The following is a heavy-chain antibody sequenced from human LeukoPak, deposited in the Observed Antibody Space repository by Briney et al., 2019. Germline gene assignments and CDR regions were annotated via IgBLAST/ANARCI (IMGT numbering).Heavy chain of an antibody. J-gene: IGHJ6*02. CDR1: GYTFTGYY. Sequence: ASVKVSCKASGYTFTGYYMHWVRQAPGQGLEWMGWINPNSGGTNYAQKFQGRVTMTRDTSISTAYMELSRLRSDDTAVYYCARDHFALGGDQYYYYYGMDVWGQGTTVTVSS. V-gene: IGHV1-2*02. CDR2: INPNSGGT. D-gene: IGHD4-17*01. CDR3: ARDHFALGGDQYYYYYGMDV.